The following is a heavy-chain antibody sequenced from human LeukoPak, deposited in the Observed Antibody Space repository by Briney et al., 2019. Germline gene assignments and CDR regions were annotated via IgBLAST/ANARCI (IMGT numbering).Heavy chain of an antibody. CDR3: ARAHSDYVWGSYPNAFDI. CDR2: INHSGST. D-gene: IGHD3-16*02. J-gene: IGHJ3*02. CDR1: GGSFSGYY. Sequence: SETLSLTCAVYGGSFSGYYWSWIRQPPGKGLEWIGEINHSGSTNYNPSLKSRVTISVDTSKNQFSLKLSSVTAADTAVYYCARAHSDYVWGSYPNAFDIWGQGTMVTVSS. V-gene: IGHV4-34*01.